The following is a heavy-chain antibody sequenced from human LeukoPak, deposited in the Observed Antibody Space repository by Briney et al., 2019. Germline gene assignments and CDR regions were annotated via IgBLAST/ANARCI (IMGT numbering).Heavy chain of an antibody. Sequence: GGSLRLSCAASGFTFSSYSMTWVRQAPGKGLEWVSYISSSSSTIYYADSVKGRFTISRDNAKNSLYLQMNSLRAEDTAVYYCARMVVADAFDIWGQGTMVTVSS. V-gene: IGHV3-48*01. CDR3: ARMVVADAFDI. D-gene: IGHD2-21*01. CDR2: ISSSSSTI. J-gene: IGHJ3*02. CDR1: GFTFSSYS.